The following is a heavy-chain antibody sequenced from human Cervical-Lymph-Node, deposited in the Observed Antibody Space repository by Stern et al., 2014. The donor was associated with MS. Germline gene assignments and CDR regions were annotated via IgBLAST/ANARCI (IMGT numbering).Heavy chain of an antibody. V-gene: IGHV4-59*01. CDR1: GGSISSYY. CDR2: IDSGGST. CDR3: ARVVNWFDP. Sequence: QVQLQESGPGLVKPSETLSLTCTVSGGSISSYYWRWIRQPPGQGLGWSGYIDSGGSTNYSPSLKSRVTISVDTSKNQFSLKLSSVTAADTAVYYCARVVNWFDPWGQGTLVTVSS. J-gene: IGHJ5*02.